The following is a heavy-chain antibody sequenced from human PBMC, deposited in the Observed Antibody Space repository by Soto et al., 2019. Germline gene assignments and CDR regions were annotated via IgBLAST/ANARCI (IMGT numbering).Heavy chain of an antibody. CDR3: ARDGLGRHYYFDY. D-gene: IGHD3-22*01. J-gene: IGHJ4*02. V-gene: IGHV3-74*01. CDR2: INSDGSST. Sequence: EVQLVESGGGLVQPGGSLRLSCEASGFTFSSYWMHWVRQAPGKGLVWVSRINSDGSSTSYADSVKGRFTISRDNAKNTLYLQMNSLRAEDTAVYYCARDGLGRHYYFDYWGQGTLVTVSS. CDR1: GFTFSSYW.